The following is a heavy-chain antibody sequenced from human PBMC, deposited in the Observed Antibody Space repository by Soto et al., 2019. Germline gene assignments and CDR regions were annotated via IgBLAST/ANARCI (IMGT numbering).Heavy chain of an antibody. D-gene: IGHD2-15*01. CDR3: ASTLSYYYYYMDV. CDR1: GFTFSSYS. V-gene: IGHV3-48*01. CDR2: ISSSSSTI. J-gene: IGHJ6*03. Sequence: EVQLVESGGGLVQPGGSLRLSCAASGFTFSSYSMNWVRQAPGKGLEWVSYISSSSSTIYYADSVKGRFTISRDNAKNSLYLQMNSLRAEDTAVYYCASTLSYYYYYMDVWGKGTTVTVSS.